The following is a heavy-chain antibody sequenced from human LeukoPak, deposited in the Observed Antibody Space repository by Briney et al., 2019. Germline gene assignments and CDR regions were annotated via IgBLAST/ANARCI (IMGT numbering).Heavy chain of an antibody. D-gene: IGHD1-26*01. J-gene: IGHJ4*02. V-gene: IGHV4-59*01. CDR1: GGSISSYY. CDR2: IYYSGST. Sequence: ASETLSLTCTVSGGSISSYYWSWIRQPPGKGLEWIGYIYYSGSTNYNPSLKSRVTISVDTSKNQFSLKLSSVTAADTAVYYCARDLGGSYHYYWGQGTLVTVSS. CDR3: ARDLGGSYHYY.